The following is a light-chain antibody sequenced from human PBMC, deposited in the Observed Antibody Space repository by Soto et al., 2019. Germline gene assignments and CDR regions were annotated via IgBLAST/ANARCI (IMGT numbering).Light chain of an antibody. CDR1: QSVSTN. V-gene: IGKV3-15*01. J-gene: IGKJ1*01. CDR3: QHYNDWPQT. CDR2: GAS. Sequence: EIVMTQSPGTLSLSPGERATLSCRASQSVSTNLAWYQQIPGQAPRLLIYGASTRATGIPARFSGSGSGTEFTLAISNLQSEDFAVYYCQHYNDWPQTFGLGTKVEIK.